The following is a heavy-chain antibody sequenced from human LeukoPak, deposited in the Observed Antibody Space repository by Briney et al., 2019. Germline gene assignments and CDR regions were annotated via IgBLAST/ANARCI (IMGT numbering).Heavy chain of an antibody. CDR2: IYSGGNT. D-gene: IGHD3-10*01. Sequence: GGSLRLSCAASGFTVSSNYMTWVRQAPGKGLEWVSLIYSGGNTYYADSVKGRFTISRDLSENTLYLQMNSLRVEDTALYYCARVSSWFGDSPLDYWGQGTLVTVSS. CDR1: GFTVSSNY. J-gene: IGHJ4*02. CDR3: ARVSSWFGDSPLDY. V-gene: IGHV3-53*01.